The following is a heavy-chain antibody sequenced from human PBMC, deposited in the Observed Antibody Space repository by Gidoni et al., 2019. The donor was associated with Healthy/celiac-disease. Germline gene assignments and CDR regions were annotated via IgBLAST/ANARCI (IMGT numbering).Heavy chain of an antibody. CDR3: ARDRGSSWLPNDAFDI. CDR2: ISSSSSYI. D-gene: IGHD6-13*01. CDR1: GFTFSSYS. Sequence: EVQLVESGGGLVKPGGSLRLSCAASGFTFSSYSMNWVRQAPGKGLEWVSSISSSSSYIYYADSVKGRFTISRDNAKNSLYLQMNSLRAEDTAVYYCARDRGSSWLPNDAFDIWGQGTMVTVSS. V-gene: IGHV3-21*01. J-gene: IGHJ3*02.